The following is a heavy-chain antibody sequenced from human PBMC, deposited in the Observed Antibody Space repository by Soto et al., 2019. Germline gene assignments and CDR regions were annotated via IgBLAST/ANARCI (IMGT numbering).Heavy chain of an antibody. Sequence: QVQLVESGGGVVQPGRSLRLSCAASGFTFSSYGMHWVRQAPGKGLEWVAVIWYDGSNKYYADSVKGRFTTSRDNSQNTLYLQMNSLRAEDTAVYYCARDYKSYGGNLGGDDYWGPGTLVTVSS. CDR1: GFTFSSYG. CDR2: IWYDGSNK. J-gene: IGHJ4*02. V-gene: IGHV3-33*01. CDR3: ARDYKSYGGNLGGDDY. D-gene: IGHD4-17*01.